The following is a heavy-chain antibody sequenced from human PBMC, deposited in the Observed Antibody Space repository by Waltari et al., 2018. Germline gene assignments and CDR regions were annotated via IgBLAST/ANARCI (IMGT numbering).Heavy chain of an antibody. CDR3: ARGVPDI. V-gene: IGHV3-48*01. D-gene: IGHD3-10*01. J-gene: IGHJ3*02. CDR2: IYSSGSVI. CDR1: GFTFSNYG. Sequence: EVQLVESGGGLVRAGGSVSLSVAASGFTFSNYGMNWVLQNPGKGLEWLSYIYSSGSVIYADSVKGRFTVSRDNAKNFLFLQMDSLRVEDTAVYYCARGVPDIWGRGTMVTVSS.